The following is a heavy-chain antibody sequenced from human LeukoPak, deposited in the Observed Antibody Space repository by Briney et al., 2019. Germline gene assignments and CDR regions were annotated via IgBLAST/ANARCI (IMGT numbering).Heavy chain of an antibody. Sequence: ASVKVSCKASGYTFTSYYMHWVRQAPGXGLXWMGIINPSGGSTSYAQKFQGRVTMTRDTSTSTVYMELSSLRSEDTAVYYCARDLPSTRVVGATPIFDYWGQGTLVTVSS. V-gene: IGHV1-46*01. J-gene: IGHJ4*02. CDR2: INPSGGST. CDR1: GYTFTSYY. CDR3: ARDLPSTRVVGATPIFDY. D-gene: IGHD1-26*01.